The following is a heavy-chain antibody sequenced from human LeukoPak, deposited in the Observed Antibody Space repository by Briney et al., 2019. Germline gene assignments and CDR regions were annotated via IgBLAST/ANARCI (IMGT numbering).Heavy chain of an antibody. CDR2: IYWDDDK. CDR1: GFSLSTSGVG. V-gene: IGHV2-5*02. CDR3: AHTRYCSSTSCYAGWFDP. D-gene: IGHD2-2*01. Sequence: SGPTLVKPTQTLTLTCTFSGFSLSTSGVGVGWIRQPPGKALEWLALIYWDDDKRYSPSLRSRLTITKDTSKNQVVLTMTNMDPVDTATYYCAHTRYCSSTSCYAGWFDPWGQGTLVTVSS. J-gene: IGHJ5*02.